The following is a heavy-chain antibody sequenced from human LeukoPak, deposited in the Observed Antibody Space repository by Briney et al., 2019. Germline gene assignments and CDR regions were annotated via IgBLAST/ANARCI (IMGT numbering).Heavy chain of an antibody. Sequence: GGSLRLSCAASGFTFSSYWMSWVRQAPGKGLEWVANIKQDGSEKYYVDSVKGRFTISRDNAKNSLYLQMNSLRAEDTAVYYCAKISGASQALRFLEWLLWVDYWGQGTLVTVSS. CDR1: GFTFSSYW. CDR3: AKISGASQALRFLEWLLWVDY. CDR2: IKQDGSEK. V-gene: IGHV3-7*03. D-gene: IGHD3-3*01. J-gene: IGHJ4*02.